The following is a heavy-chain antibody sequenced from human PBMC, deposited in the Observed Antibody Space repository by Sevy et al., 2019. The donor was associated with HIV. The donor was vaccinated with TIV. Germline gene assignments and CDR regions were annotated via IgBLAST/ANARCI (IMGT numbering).Heavy chain of an antibody. CDR3: AKDSEESITMIVVVPFDY. J-gene: IGHJ4*02. CDR1: GFTFSSYG. V-gene: IGHV3-30*02. CDR2: IRYDGSNK. Sequence: GGSLRLSCAASGFTFSSYGMHWVRQAPGKGLEWVAFIRYDGSNKYYADSVKGRFTISRDNSKNTLSLQMNSLRAEDTAVYYCAKDSEESITMIVVVPFDYWGQGTLVTVSS. D-gene: IGHD3-22*01.